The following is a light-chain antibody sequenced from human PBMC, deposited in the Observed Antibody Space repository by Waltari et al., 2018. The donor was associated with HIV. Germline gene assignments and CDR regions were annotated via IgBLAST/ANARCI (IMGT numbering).Light chain of an antibody. CDR3: AIWNTSSVV. CDR2: YKSDSDN. Sequence: QPVLTQPTSLSASPGASARFTCTLRSGINVGTNRIYWYQQKPGSLPRYLLSYKSDSDNQQGSEVPSRFSGSKDASTNAGLLLISGLQYEDEADYFCAIWNTSSVVFGGGTKLTVL. CDR1: SGINVGTNR. V-gene: IGLV5-39*01. J-gene: IGLJ2*01.